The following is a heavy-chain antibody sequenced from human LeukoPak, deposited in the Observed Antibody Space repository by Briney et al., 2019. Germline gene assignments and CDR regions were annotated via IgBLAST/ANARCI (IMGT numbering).Heavy chain of an antibody. Sequence: ASVKVSCKVSGYTLTELSMHWVRQAPGKGLEWMGGFDPEDGETIYAQKFQGRVTMTEDTSTDTAYMELRSLRSDDTAVYYCARDLGYCSNGVCYGVASAFDFWGQGTLVTVSS. J-gene: IGHJ4*02. CDR1: GYTLTELS. CDR2: FDPEDGET. CDR3: ARDLGYCSNGVCYGVASAFDF. V-gene: IGHV1-24*01. D-gene: IGHD2-8*01.